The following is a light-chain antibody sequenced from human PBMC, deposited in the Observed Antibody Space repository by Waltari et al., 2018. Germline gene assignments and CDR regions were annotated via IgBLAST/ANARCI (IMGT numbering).Light chain of an antibody. Sequence: QSALTQPASVSGSPGQSITISCTGTSNDVGASNFSSWYQQHPGRAPQLMIYDLTERPSGISYRFSGSKSANTASLTISGLLPEDEAIYYCSSFTDTHTLLFGGGTTVTVL. CDR3: SSFTDTHTLL. CDR1: SNDVGASNF. CDR2: DLT. J-gene: IGLJ2*01. V-gene: IGLV2-14*03.